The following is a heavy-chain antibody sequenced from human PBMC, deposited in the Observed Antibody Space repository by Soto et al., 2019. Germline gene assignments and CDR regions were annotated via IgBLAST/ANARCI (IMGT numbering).Heavy chain of an antibody. D-gene: IGHD1-1*01. V-gene: IGHV4-30-4*01. Sequence: QVGLQETGPGLVKPSQTLSLTCAVSGDSISGSDFYWDWIRQSPGKGLEWIGYIHYSGTTYYNPSLTSLFNFSVDTSKNHVALSLTSVTAAATAVYYFARKGGTVTGSVHFWGRGTMVSASS. CDR3: ARKGGTVTGSVHF. CDR2: IHYSGTT. J-gene: IGHJ3*01. CDR1: GDSISGSDFY.